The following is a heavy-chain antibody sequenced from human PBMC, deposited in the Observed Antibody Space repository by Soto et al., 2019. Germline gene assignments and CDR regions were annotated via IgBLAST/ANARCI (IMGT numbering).Heavy chain of an antibody. D-gene: IGHD6-19*01. CDR2: ISGGGRPI. V-gene: IGHV3-48*02. J-gene: IGHJ4*01. CDR1: GFTFSTFS. Sequence: EVQLVESGGGSVQPGGSLRLSCAASGFTFSTFSMNWVRQAPGRGLEWISYISGGGRPISYADSVKGRFTISRDNAKNSLYLQMDSLTDEDTAVYYCARDLGWAFDSWGQGTLLTVFS. CDR3: ARDLGWAFDS.